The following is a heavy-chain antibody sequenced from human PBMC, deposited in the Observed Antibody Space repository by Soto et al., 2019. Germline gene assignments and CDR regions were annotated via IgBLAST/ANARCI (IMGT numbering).Heavy chain of an antibody. Sequence: SLRLSCAAPGFTFSSYAMHWVRQAPGKGLEWVAVISYDGSNKYYADSVKGRFTISRDNSKNKLYLQMNSLRAEDTAVYYCARDFQSGLLAHSPYFDYWGQGTRVTVSS. CDR2: ISYDGSNK. CDR1: GFTFSSYA. D-gene: IGHD3-22*01. V-gene: IGHV3-30-3*01. J-gene: IGHJ4*02. CDR3: ARDFQSGLLAHSPYFDY.